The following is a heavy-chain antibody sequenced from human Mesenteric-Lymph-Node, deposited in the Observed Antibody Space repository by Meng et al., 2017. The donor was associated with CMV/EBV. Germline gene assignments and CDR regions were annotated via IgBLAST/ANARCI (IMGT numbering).Heavy chain of an antibody. D-gene: IGHD5-18*01. V-gene: IGHV3-48*03. CDR3: ARRWSYGYLYYYGMDV. J-gene: IGHJ6*02. CDR1: GFTFSSYE. Sequence: GGSLRLSCAASGFTFSSYEMNWVRQAPGKGLEWVSYISSSGSTIYYADSVKGRFTISRDNAKNSLYLQMNSLRAEDTAVYYCARRWSYGYLYYYGMDVWGQGTTVTVSS. CDR2: ISSSGSTI.